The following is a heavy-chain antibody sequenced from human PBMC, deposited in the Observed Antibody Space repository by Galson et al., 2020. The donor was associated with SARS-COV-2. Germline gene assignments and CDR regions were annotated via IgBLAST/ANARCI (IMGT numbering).Heavy chain of an antibody. CDR1: GFTFSSYA. J-gene: IGHJ3*02. V-gene: IGHV3-23*01. D-gene: IGHD2-8*02. CDR2: ISGSGGST. CDR3: AKALRLGYCTGGVCSRGFLGAFDI. Sequence: GGSLRLSCAASGFTFSSYAMSWVRQAPGKGLEWVSAISGSGGSTYYADSVKGRFTISRDNSKNTLYLQMNSLRAEDTAVYYCAKALRLGYCTGGVCSRGFLGAFDIWGQGTMVTVSS.